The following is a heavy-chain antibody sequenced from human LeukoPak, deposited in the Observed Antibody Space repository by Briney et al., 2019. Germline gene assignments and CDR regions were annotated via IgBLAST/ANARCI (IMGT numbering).Heavy chain of an antibody. CDR2: IYYSGST. J-gene: IGHJ5*02. CDR1: GGSISSYY. D-gene: IGHD3-9*01. V-gene: IGHV4-59*01. CDR3: ARGGPPGLHDYDILTGLVGFDP. Sequence: SETLSLTCTVSGGSISSYYWSWIRQPPGKGLEWIGYIYYSGSTNYNPSPKSRVTISVDTSKNQFSLKLSSVTAADTAVYYCARGGPPGLHDYDILTGLVGFDPWGQGTLVTVSS.